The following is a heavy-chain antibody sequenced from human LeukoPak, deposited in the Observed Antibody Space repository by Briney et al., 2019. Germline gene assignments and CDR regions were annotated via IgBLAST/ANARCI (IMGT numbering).Heavy chain of an antibody. CDR1: GFAFSSYA. CDR2: ISSNGGST. D-gene: IGHD6-13*01. J-gene: IGHJ4*02. Sequence: GGSLRLSCSASGFAFSSYAMHWVRQAPGKGLEYVSGISSNGGSTYFADSVKGRFTISRENSKNTLYLQMSSLRAEDRAVYYCVALIVAAGTISYWGQGTLVTVSS. V-gene: IGHV3-64D*06. CDR3: VALIVAAGTISY.